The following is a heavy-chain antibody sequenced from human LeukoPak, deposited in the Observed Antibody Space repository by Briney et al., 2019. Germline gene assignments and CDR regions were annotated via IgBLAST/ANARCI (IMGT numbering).Heavy chain of an antibody. V-gene: IGHV4-59*08. J-gene: IGHJ4*02. Sequence: MTSETLSLTCTVSGGSISSYYWSWIRQPPGKGLKWIGYIYYSGSTNYNPSLKSRVTISVDTSKNQFSLKLSSVTAADTAVYYCARHGWFGELPLWGQGTLVTVSS. CDR3: ARHGWFGELPL. D-gene: IGHD3-10*01. CDR1: GGSISSYY. CDR2: IYYSGST.